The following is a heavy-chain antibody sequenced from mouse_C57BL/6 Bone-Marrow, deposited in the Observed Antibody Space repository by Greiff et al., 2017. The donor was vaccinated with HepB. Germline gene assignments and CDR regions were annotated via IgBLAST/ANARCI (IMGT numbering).Heavy chain of an antibody. V-gene: IGHV1-64*01. CDR3: ARRGIYYGNAAWFAY. Sequence: QVQLQQPGAELVKPGASVKLSCKASGYTFTSYWMHWVKQRPGQGLEWIGMIHPNSGSTNYNEKFKSKATLTVDKSSSTAYMQLSSLTSEDSAVYYWARRGIYYGNAAWFAYWGQGTLVTVSA. CDR1: GYTFTSYW. CDR2: IHPNSGST. D-gene: IGHD2-1*01. J-gene: IGHJ3*01.